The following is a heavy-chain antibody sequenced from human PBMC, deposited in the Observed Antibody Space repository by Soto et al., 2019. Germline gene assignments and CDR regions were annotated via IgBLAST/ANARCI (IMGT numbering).Heavy chain of an antibody. J-gene: IGHJ4*02. CDR1: GFTFSGSA. CDR3: TRQGITGTPLDY. CDR2: IRSKANSYAT. Sequence: PGGSLRLSCAASGFTFSGSAMRWVRQASGKGLEWVGRIRSKANSYATAYAASVKGRFTISRDDSKNTAYLQMNSLKTEDTAVYYCTRQGITGTPLDYWGQGTLVTVSS. V-gene: IGHV3-73*01. D-gene: IGHD1-20*01.